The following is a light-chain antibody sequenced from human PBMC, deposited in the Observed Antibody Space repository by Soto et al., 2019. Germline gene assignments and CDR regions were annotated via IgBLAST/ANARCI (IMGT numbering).Light chain of an antibody. CDR2: ENN. CDR3: QSYDSDFVV. J-gene: IGLJ2*01. CDR1: SGSLANNY. Sequence: NFMLTQPQSVSESPGKTLSISCTRSSGSLANNYVQWYQQRPGSAPTTVIYENNQRLSGVPDRFSGSTDGSSNSASLTISGLQTEDEADYYCQSYDSDFVVLGGGTQLTVL. V-gene: IGLV6-57*04.